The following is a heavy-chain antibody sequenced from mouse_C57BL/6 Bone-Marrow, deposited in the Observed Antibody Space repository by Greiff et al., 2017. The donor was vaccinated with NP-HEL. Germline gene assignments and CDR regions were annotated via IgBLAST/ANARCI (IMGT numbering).Heavy chain of an antibody. CDR2: IYPGGGYT. CDR1: GYTFTNYW. J-gene: IGHJ3*01. Sequence: VQLQQSGPELVKPGTSVKMSCKASGYTFTNYWIGWAKQRPGHGLEWIGDIYPGGGYTNYNEKFKGKATLTADKSSSTAYMQFSSLTSEDSAIYYCAGGGGYYGWFAYWGQGTLVTVSA. D-gene: IGHD2-3*01. V-gene: IGHV1-63*01. CDR3: AGGGGYYGWFAY.